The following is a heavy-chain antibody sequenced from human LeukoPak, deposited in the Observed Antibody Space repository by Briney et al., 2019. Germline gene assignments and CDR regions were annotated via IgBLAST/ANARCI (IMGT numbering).Heavy chain of an antibody. CDR3: ARTPSNYYDSSGYYFIHYYYYMDV. V-gene: IGHV3-30*02. CDR2: IRYAGDNK. Sequence: GGSLRLSCAASGFTFSSYGMHWVRQAPGKGLEWVAFIRYAGDNKYYADSVRGRFTISRDNSKSTLSLQMNSLRAEDTAVYYCARTPSNYYDSSGYYFIHYYYYMDVWGKGTTVTVSS. CDR1: GFTFSSYG. J-gene: IGHJ6*03. D-gene: IGHD3-22*01.